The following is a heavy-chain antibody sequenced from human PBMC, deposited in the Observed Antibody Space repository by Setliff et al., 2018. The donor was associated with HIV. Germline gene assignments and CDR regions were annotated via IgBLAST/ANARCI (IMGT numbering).Heavy chain of an antibody. CDR1: GGSISFYY. CDR3: ARDPGDYDRKFDQ. D-gene: IGHD3-22*01. V-gene: IGHV4-59*01. Sequence: PSETLSLTCSISGGSISFYYWNWLRQTPGKGLEWIAYTFDNGNTHYNPSLESRVTLSLDTSRNLFSLRLASVTAADTAVYYCARDPGDYDRKFDQWGQGARVTGSS. J-gene: IGHJ4*02. CDR2: TFDNGNT.